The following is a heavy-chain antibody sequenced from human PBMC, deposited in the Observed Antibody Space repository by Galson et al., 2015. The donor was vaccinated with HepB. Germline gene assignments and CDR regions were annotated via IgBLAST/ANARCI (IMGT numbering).Heavy chain of an antibody. CDR3: ARISPW. J-gene: IGHJ4*02. D-gene: IGHD3-3*02. Sequence: SLRLSCAASGFSFSHYWMTWVRQAPGKGLEWVANIKQDGGETYYLDSVKGRFTISRDNAKSSVYLQMNSLGAEDTAVYYCARISPWWGQGTLVTVSS. V-gene: IGHV3-7*03. CDR1: GFSFSHYW. CDR2: IKQDGGET.